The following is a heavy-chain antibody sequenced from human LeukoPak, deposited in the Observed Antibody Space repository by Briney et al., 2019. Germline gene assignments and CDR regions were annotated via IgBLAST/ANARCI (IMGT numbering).Heavy chain of an antibody. CDR1: GFTVSSNY. CDR2: IYSGGST. Sequence: GRSLRLSCAASGFTVSSNYMSWVRQAPGKGLEWVSVIYSGGSTYYADSVKGRFTISRDNSKNTLYLQMNGLRAEDTAVYYCASLEGSWYGRYFDYWGQGTLVTVSS. V-gene: IGHV3-53*01. CDR3: ASLEGSWYGRYFDY. J-gene: IGHJ4*02. D-gene: IGHD6-13*01.